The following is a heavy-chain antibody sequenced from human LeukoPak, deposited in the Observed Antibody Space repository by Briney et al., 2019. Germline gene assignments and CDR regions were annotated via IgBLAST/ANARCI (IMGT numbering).Heavy chain of an antibody. D-gene: IGHD3-3*01. CDR1: GGSISSYY. J-gene: IGHJ4*02. CDR2: IYYSGSS. V-gene: IGHV4-59*01. CDR3: AREKRSITIFGMVGTLDY. Sequence: PSETLSLTCAVSGGSISSYYWSWIRQPPGKELEWIGYIYYSGSSNYNPSLKSRVTISLDTSRNQFSLKLTSVTAADTAVYYCAREKRSITIFGMVGTLDYWGLGTLVTVSS.